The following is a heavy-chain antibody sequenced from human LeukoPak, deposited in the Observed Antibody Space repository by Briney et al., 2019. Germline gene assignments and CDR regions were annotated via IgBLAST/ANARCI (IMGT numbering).Heavy chain of an antibody. CDR1: GFTVSSNY. D-gene: IGHD3-10*01. Sequence: PGGYLRLACAASGFTVSSNYMSWVRQAPGKGLEWVSVIYSGGSTYYAGSVKGRFTISRDNSKNTLYLQMNSLRAEDTAVYYCARDTLLRFGELSQYYYYYGMDVWGQGTTVTVSS. V-gene: IGHV3-53*01. CDR3: ARDTLLRFGELSQYYYYYGMDV. CDR2: IYSGGST. J-gene: IGHJ6*02.